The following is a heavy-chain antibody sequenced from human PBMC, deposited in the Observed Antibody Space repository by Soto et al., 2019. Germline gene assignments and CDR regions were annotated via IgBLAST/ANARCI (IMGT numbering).Heavy chain of an antibody. CDR3: ARGMTTVTTSSYDFDY. D-gene: IGHD4-17*01. Sequence: SETLSLTCAVSGGSISSSNWWSWVRQPPGKGLEWIGEIYHSRSTNYNPSLKSRVTISVDTSKNQFSLKLSSVTAADTAVYYCARGMTTVTTSSYDFDYWGQGTLVTVSS. CDR1: GGSISSSNW. J-gene: IGHJ4*02. CDR2: IYHSRST. V-gene: IGHV4-4*02.